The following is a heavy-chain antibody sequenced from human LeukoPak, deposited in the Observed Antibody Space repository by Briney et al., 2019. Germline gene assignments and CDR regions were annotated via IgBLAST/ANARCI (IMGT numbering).Heavy chain of an antibody. CDR3: ARDRAPKVPAATTHAFDI. Sequence: GGSLRLSCAASGFTFSSYSMNWVRQAPGKGLEWVSSISSSSSYIYYAYSVKGRFTISRDNAKNSLYLQMSSLRAEDTAVYYCARDRAPKVPAATTHAFDIWGQGTMVTVSS. CDR1: GFTFSSYS. CDR2: ISSSSSYI. V-gene: IGHV3-21*01. J-gene: IGHJ3*02. D-gene: IGHD2-2*01.